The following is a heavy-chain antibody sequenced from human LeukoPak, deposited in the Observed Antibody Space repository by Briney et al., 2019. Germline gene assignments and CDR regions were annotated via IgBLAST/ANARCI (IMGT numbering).Heavy chain of an antibody. V-gene: IGHV3-23*01. J-gene: IGHJ4*02. CDR2: ISSGGGTR. CDR1: GFTFSTYS. CDR3: ATKNSGSYPFDY. Sequence: PGGSLRLSCAASGFTFSTYSMNWVRQAPGKGLEGVSVISSGGGTRDYADSVKGRFTISRDNSKNTLYLQMNSLRDDDTAVYYCATKNSGSYPFDYWGQGTLVTVSS. D-gene: IGHD2-15*01.